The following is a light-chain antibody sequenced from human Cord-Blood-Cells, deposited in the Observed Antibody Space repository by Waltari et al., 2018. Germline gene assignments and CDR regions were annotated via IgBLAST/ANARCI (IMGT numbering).Light chain of an antibody. J-gene: IGLJ3*02. CDR3: SSYTSSSTRV. Sequence: QSALTQPASVSGSPGQSITIPCTGTSSDVGGYNYVSWYQQHPGKAPKLMIYAVSNRPSGVSNRFSGSKSGNTASLTIAGRQAEDVADYYCSSYTSSSTRVFGGGTKLTVL. V-gene: IGLV2-14*03. CDR1: SSDVGGYNY. CDR2: AVS.